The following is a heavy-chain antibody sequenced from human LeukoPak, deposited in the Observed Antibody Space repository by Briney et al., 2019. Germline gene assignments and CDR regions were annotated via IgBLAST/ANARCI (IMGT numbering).Heavy chain of an antibody. Sequence: GGSLRLSCTASGFTFGDYAMSWVRQAPGKGLEWVGFIRSKAYGGTTEYAASVKGRFTISRDDSKSIAYLQMNSLKTEDTAVYYCTSSCTSCWGHDAFDIWGQGTMVTVSS. CDR1: GFTFGDYA. CDR3: TSSCTSCWGHDAFDI. CDR2: IRSKAYGGTT. J-gene: IGHJ3*02. V-gene: IGHV3-49*04. D-gene: IGHD2-2*01.